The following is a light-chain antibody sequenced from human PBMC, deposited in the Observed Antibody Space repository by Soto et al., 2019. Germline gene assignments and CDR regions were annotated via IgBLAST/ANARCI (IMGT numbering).Light chain of an antibody. J-gene: IGKJ1*01. V-gene: IGKV3-15*01. CDR3: HQYNSWPRT. CDR2: SAS. Sequence: EIVMTQSPATLSVSPGERATLSCRASQSVGRNLAWYQQRPGQAPRLLIYSASNRATGIPARFGGSGSGTEFTLTISSLQSEDFVVYYCHQYNSWPRTFGQGTKVEIK. CDR1: QSVGRN.